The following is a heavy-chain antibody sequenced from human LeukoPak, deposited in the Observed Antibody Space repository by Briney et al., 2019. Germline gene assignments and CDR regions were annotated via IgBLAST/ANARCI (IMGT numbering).Heavy chain of an antibody. CDR3: ARDLPRSGRDAFDI. D-gene: IGHD3-10*01. J-gene: IGHJ3*02. V-gene: IGHV4-59*01. CDR1: GASISNYY. CDR2: IYYSVST. Sequence: SETLSLTCNVSGASISNYYWSWIRQPPGKGLEWIGYIYYSVSTNYNPSLKSRVTISIDTSKNQFSLKLRSVTAADTAVYYCARDLPRSGRDAFDIWGQGTMVTVSS.